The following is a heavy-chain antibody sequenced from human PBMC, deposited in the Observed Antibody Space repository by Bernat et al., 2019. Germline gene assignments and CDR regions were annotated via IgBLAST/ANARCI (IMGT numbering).Heavy chain of an antibody. CDR3: ANRGSIGAANNWFDP. D-gene: IGHD6-25*01. V-gene: IGHV1-24*01. Sequence: QVQLVQSGAEVKKPGASVKVSCKVSGYTLTELSMHWVRQAPGKGLEWRGGFDPEDGETIYAQKFQGRDTRTEDTSTDKAYMELRSLRYEDTTVYYCANRGSIGAANNWFDPWGQGTLVTVSS. J-gene: IGHJ5*02. CDR1: GYTLTELS. CDR2: FDPEDGET.